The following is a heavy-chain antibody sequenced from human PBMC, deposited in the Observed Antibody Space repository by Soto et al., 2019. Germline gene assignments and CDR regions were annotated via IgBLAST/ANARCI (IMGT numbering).Heavy chain of an antibody. J-gene: IGHJ5*02. CDR1: GFTFSAYW. V-gene: IGHV3-74*01. D-gene: IGHD3-3*02. CDR2: IRADGHET. CDR3: ARGSDYDGPAHFWNGFDP. Sequence: EVQMVESGGGLVQPGGSLRLSCVGSGFTFSAYWMHWVRQDPGKGLVWLSRIRADGHETIYADSVKGRFTISRDNAKNTLYLQMNSLRAEDTAVYYCARGSDYDGPAHFWNGFDPWGQGTLVTVSA.